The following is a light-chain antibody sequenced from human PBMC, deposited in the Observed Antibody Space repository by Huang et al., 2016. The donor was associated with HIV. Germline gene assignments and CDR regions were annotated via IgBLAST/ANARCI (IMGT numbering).Light chain of an antibody. J-gene: IGKJ2*01. CDR3: QQYNNWPPEYT. Sequence: EIVMTQSPATLSVSPGERATLSCRGSQSVSSNLAWYQQKPGQAPRLLIYGASTRATGIPARFSVSGSGTEFTLTISSLQSEDFAVYYCQQYNNWPPEYTFGQGTKLEIK. V-gene: IGKV3-15*01. CDR2: GAS. CDR1: QSVSSN.